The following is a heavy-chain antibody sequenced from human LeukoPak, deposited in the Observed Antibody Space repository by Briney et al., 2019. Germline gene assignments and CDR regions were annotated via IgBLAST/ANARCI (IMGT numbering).Heavy chain of an antibody. V-gene: IGHV4-39*07. CDR3: ARGYPRRSYDSSGYHPGNAFDI. J-gene: IGHJ3*02. CDR1: GGSISSSSYY. CDR2: IYYSGST. D-gene: IGHD3-22*01. Sequence: SETLSLTCTVSGGSISSSSYYWGWIRQPPGKGLEWIGSIYYSGSTYYNPSLKSRVTISVDTSKNQFSLKLSSVTAADTAVYYCARGYPRRSYDSSGYHPGNAFDIWGQGTMVTVSS.